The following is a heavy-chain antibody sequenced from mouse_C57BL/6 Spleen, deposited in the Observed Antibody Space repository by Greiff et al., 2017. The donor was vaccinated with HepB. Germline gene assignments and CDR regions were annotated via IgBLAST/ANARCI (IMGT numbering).Heavy chain of an antibody. CDR1: GYSFTGYY. CDR2: INPSTGGT. D-gene: IGHD1-1*01. CDR3: ARGSGSSLFAY. Sequence: VQLQQSGPELVKPGASVKISCKASGYSFTGYYMNWVKQSPEKSLEWIGEINPSTGGTTYNQKFKAKATLTVDKSSSTAYMQLKSLTSEDSAVYYCARGSGSSLFAYWGQGTLVTVSA. J-gene: IGHJ3*01. V-gene: IGHV1-42*01.